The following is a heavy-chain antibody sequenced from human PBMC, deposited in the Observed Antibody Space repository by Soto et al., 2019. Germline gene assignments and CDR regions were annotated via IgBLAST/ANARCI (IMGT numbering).Heavy chain of an antibody. CDR3: ARGAYNDFSHWFDP. V-gene: IGHV1-8*01. J-gene: IGHJ5*02. Sequence: ASVKVSCKATGYWFTRDDINWLRQAAGQGLEWMGWMNPNSGNAVYAQKFQGRVTMTRNTSITTAYIEVTSLKSEDTAVYFCARGAYNDFSHWFDPWGQGTLVTVSS. CDR2: MNPNSGNA. D-gene: IGHD1-1*01. CDR1: GYWFTRDD.